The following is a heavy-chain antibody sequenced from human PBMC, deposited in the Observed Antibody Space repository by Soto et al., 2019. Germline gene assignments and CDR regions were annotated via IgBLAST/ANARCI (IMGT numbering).Heavy chain of an antibody. D-gene: IGHD6-13*01. J-gene: IGHJ5*02. CDR2: IYTSGST. Sequence: SETLSLTCTVSGDSIGSYYWSWIRQPAGKGLEWIGRIYTSGSTNYNPSLKSRVTMSVDTSKNQFSLKLSSVTAADTAVYYCARQIAAAGTGWFDPWGQGTLVTVSS. V-gene: IGHV4-4*07. CDR1: GDSIGSYY. CDR3: ARQIAAAGTGWFDP.